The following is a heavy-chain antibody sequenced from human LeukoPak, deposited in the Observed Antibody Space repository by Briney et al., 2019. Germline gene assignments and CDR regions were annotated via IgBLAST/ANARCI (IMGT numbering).Heavy chain of an antibody. V-gene: IGHV4-59*01. CDR1: GGSISSYY. J-gene: IGHJ2*01. CDR3: ARSYGSSGLGYFDL. D-gene: IGHD6-13*01. Sequence: SETLSLTCTVSGGSISSYYWSWIRQAPGKGLEWIGYIYYSGSTNYSPSLKSRVTISVDTSKNQFSLKLSSVTAADTVVYYWARSYGSSGLGYFDLWGRGTLVTVSS. CDR2: IYYSGST.